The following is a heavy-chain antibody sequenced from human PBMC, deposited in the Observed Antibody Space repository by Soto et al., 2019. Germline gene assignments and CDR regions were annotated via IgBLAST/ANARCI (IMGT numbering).Heavy chain of an antibody. V-gene: IGHV4-34*01. Sequence: QVQLQQWGAGLLKPSETLSLTCAVYGGSFSGYYWTWIRQPPGTGLEWIGEINHSGSTNYNPSLKSPVTLSVDTSKNQFSLKLTSVTAAGTAVNYCARDKTTGLFDYWGQGTLVTVSS. D-gene: IGHD1-7*01. CDR2: INHSGST. CDR1: GGSFSGYY. J-gene: IGHJ4*02. CDR3: ARDKTTGLFDY.